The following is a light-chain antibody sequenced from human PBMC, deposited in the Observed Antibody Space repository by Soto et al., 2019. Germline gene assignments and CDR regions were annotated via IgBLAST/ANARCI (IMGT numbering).Light chain of an antibody. V-gene: IGLV2-14*01. CDR1: SSDVGGYNY. CDR2: DVS. J-gene: IGLJ2*01. CDR3: SSCASSTTLV. Sequence: QSVLTQPASVSGSPGQSITISCSGTSSDVGGYNYVSWYQQHPGKAPKLMIYDVSRRPSGVSHRFSGSKSGNTASLTISGLQAEDEADYYCSSCASSTTLVFGGGTKLTVL.